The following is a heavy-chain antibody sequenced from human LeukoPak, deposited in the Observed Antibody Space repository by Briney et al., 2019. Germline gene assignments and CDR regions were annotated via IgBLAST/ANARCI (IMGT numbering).Heavy chain of an antibody. V-gene: IGHV1-18*01. D-gene: IGHD3-3*01. Sequence: ASVKVSCKASGYSIDHYAISWVRQAPGQGLEWMGWSSAYSDDTDYAQKFQGRVTMTEDTSTDTAYMELSSLRSEDTAVYYCATDTGVLRFLDYWGQGTLVTVSS. CDR1: GYSIDHYA. CDR3: ATDTGVLRFLDY. CDR2: SSAYSDDT. J-gene: IGHJ4*02.